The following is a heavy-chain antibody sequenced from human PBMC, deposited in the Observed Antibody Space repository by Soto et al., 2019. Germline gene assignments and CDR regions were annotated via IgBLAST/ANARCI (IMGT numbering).Heavy chain of an antibody. D-gene: IGHD3-16*01. CDR1: GFTFSSYS. CDR3: ASLPLYTIPYYYYGMDV. Sequence: GGSLRLSCAASGFTFSSYSMNWVRQAPGKGLEWVSSISSSSSYIYYADSVKGRFTISRDNAKNSLYLQMNSLRAEDTAVYYCASLPLYTIPYYYYGMDVWGQGTTVTISS. CDR2: ISSSSSYI. V-gene: IGHV3-21*01. J-gene: IGHJ6*02.